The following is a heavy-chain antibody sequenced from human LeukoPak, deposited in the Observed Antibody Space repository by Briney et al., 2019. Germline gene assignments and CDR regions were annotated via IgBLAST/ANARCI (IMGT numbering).Heavy chain of an antibody. J-gene: IGHJ4*02. CDR3: AREHTSGWSERGFDY. CDR1: GFTVSSNY. CDR2: IYSDGTT. Sequence: GGSLRLSCAASGFTVSSNYMNWVRQAPGRGLKWVSVIYSDGTTDYADSVRGRFTISRDNSKNTLYLQMNSLRAEDTAVYYCAREHTSGWSERGFDYWGQGTLVTVSS. D-gene: IGHD6-19*01. V-gene: IGHV3-53*01.